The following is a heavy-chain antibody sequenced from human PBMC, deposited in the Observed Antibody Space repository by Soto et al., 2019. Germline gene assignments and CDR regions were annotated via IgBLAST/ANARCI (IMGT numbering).Heavy chain of an antibody. V-gene: IGHV4-31*03. CDR2: IYSSGST. CDR3: VRDYDYDTSRNDAFDI. D-gene: IGHD3-22*01. Sequence: QVQLQESGPGLVKPSQTLSLTCTVSGGSISSGDYYWSWIRHHPGKGLECIGYIYSSGSTYYNPSLRSRVTISAGTSKNQFSLRLSSVTAADTAVYYCVRDYDYDTSRNDAFDIWGQGTMVTVSS. J-gene: IGHJ3*02. CDR1: GGSISSGDYY.